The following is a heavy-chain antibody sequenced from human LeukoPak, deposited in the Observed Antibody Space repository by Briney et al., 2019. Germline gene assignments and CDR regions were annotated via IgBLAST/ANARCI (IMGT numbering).Heavy chain of an antibody. CDR1: GFTFSSYW. J-gene: IGHJ4*02. D-gene: IGHD6-6*01. Sequence: GGSLRLSCAASGFTFSSYWMNWVRQAPGKGLVWVSRMNTDGSTTSYVDSVKGRFTISRANAKNTLYLQMNSLGAEDTAVYYCARYSHGSSDYWGQGTLVTVSS. CDR3: ARYSHGSSDY. CDR2: MNTDGSTT. V-gene: IGHV3-74*01.